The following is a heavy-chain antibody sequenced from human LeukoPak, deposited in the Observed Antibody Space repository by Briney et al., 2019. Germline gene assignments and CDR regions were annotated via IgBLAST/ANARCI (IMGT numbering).Heavy chain of an antibody. D-gene: IGHD6-13*01. V-gene: IGHV3-7*01. CDR1: GFTFSSYW. Sequence: GGSLRLSCAASGFTFSSYWMSWVRQAPGKGLEWVATIRQDGSQKYYVDSVKGRFTISRDDAKNSLYLQMNSLRAEDTAVYYCARGSSWYYYYYYMDVWGKGTTVTVSS. CDR3: ARGSSWYYYYYYMDV. CDR2: IRQDGSQK. J-gene: IGHJ6*03.